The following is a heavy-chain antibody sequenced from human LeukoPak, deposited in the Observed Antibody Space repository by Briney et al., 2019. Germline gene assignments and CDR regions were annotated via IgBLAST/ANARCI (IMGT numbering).Heavy chain of an antibody. CDR3: ARRGYGSGNYYYPN. CDR1: GYSFTNHY. CDR2: IYPGDSDT. D-gene: IGHD3-10*01. J-gene: IGHJ4*02. V-gene: IGHV5-51*07. Sequence: GESLKISCKGSGYSFTNHYTGWVHLMPGKGLEWMGIIYPGDSDTRYSPSIQGQVTISADKSISTAYLQWSSLKASDTAMYYCARRGYGSGNYYYPNWGQGTLVTVSS.